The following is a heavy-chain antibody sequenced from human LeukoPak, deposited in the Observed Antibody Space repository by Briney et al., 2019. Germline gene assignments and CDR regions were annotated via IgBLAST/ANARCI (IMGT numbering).Heavy chain of an antibody. CDR2: IKTDGSEK. CDR3: ARDYTGYFP. D-gene: IGHD3-9*01. J-gene: IGHJ5*02. CDR1: GFTFSSYW. V-gene: IGHV3-7*03. Sequence: GGSLRLSCEASGFTFSSYWMSWVRQAPGKGLEWVANIKTDGSEKYYVDSVKGRFTISRDNAKNSLYLQMNSLRAEDTAVYYCARDYTGYFPWGQGTLVTVST.